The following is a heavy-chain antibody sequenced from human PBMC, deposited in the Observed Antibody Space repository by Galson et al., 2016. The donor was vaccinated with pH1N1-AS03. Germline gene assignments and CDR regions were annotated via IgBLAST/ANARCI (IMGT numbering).Heavy chain of an antibody. V-gene: IGHV1-18*04. CDR2: ISPYNGNT. J-gene: IGHJ5*02. D-gene: IGHD2-15*01. Sequence: SVKVSCKASGYTFPNFGMSWVRQAPGQGLEWMGWISPYNGNTQYARRLEGRVTMTTDTSTNTAYLELRSLTYDDTAVYYCARAAPFDPWGHGTLVIVSS. CDR3: ARAAPFDP. CDR1: GYTFPNFG.